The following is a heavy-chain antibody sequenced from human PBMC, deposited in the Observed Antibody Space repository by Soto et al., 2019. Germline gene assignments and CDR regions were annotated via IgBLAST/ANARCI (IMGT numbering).Heavy chain of an antibody. CDR3: ARVSIMVYSKVFPIWFDP. CDR2: ISSSGSTI. D-gene: IGHD2-8*01. Sequence: QVQLVESGGGLVKPGGSLRLSCAASGFTFSDYYMSWIRQAPGKGLEWVSYISSSGSTIYYADSVKGRFTISRDNAKNSLYLQMNSLRAEDTAVYYSARVSIMVYSKVFPIWFDPWGQGTLVTVSS. J-gene: IGHJ5*02. CDR1: GFTFSDYY. V-gene: IGHV3-11*01.